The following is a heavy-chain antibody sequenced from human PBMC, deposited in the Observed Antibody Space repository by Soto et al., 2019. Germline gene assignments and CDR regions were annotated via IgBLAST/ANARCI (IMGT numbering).Heavy chain of an antibody. Sequence: LSLTCAVSGYSISSGYYWGWIRQPPGKGLEWIGSIYHSGSTYYNPSLKSRVTISVDTSKNQFSLKLSSVTAADTAVYYCARGIYSKLFDPWGQGTLVTVSS. CDR3: ARGIYSKLFDP. V-gene: IGHV4-38-2*01. CDR1: GYSISSGYY. D-gene: IGHD4-4*01. CDR2: IYHSGST. J-gene: IGHJ5*02.